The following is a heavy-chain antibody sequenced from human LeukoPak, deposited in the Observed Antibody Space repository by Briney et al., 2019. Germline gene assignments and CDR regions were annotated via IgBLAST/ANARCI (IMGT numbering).Heavy chain of an antibody. CDR3: ASKSPYILDGMDV. CDR1: GGTFSSYA. D-gene: IGHD3-16*01. CDR2: IIPIFGTA. J-gene: IGHJ6*04. Sequence: SVKVSCKASGGTFSSYAISWVRQAPGQGLEWMGGIIPIFGTANYAQKFQGRVTITADKSTSTAYMELSSLRSEATAVYYCASKSPYILDGMDVWGKGTTVTVSS. V-gene: IGHV1-69*06.